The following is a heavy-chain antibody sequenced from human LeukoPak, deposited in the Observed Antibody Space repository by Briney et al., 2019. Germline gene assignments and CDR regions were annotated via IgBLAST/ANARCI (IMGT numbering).Heavy chain of an antibody. D-gene: IGHD2-15*01. J-gene: IGHJ6*04. Sequence: GGSLRLSCAASGFTFSRYSMNWVRQAPGKGLEWVSSISSSSSYIYYADSVKGRFTISRDNAKNSLYLQMNSLRAEDTAAYYCAREYCSGGSCYDYYYYGMDVWGKGTTVTVSS. CDR1: GFTFSRYS. CDR2: ISSSSSYI. V-gene: IGHV3-21*01. CDR3: AREYCSGGSCYDYYYYGMDV.